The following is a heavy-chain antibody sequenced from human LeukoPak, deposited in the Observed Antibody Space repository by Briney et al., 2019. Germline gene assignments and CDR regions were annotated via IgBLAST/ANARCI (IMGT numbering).Heavy chain of an antibody. Sequence: GASVKVSCKASGFSFTSSGISWVRQAPGQGLEWMGWISAYNGNTNYAQKLQGRVTMTTDTSTSTAYMELRSLRSDDTAVYYCARGLQENLAWLKSFSAFDIWGQGTMVTVSS. CDR2: ISAYNGNT. J-gene: IGHJ3*02. V-gene: IGHV1-18*01. CDR1: GFSFTSSG. CDR3: ARGLQENLAWLKSFSAFDI. D-gene: IGHD5-24*01.